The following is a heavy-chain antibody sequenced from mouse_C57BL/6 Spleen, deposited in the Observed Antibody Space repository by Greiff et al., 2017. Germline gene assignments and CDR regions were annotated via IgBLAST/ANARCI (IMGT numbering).Heavy chain of an antibody. CDR1: GYAFSSSW. D-gene: IGHD1-1*01. Sequence: QVQLQQPGPELVKPGASVKISCKASGYAFSSSWMNWVKQRPGQGLEWIGRIYPGDGDTNYNGKFKGKATLTADKSSSTAYMQLSSLTSEDSAVYFCARSDDYYGSSYDYAMDYWGQGTSVTVSS. CDR3: ARSDDYYGSSYDYAMDY. V-gene: IGHV1-82*01. CDR2: IYPGDGDT. J-gene: IGHJ4*01.